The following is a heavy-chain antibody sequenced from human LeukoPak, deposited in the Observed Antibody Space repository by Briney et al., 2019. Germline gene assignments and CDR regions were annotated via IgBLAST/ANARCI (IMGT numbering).Heavy chain of an antibody. CDR1: GYTFTGYY. V-gene: IGHV1-2*02. CDR3: ARAPAIAAAGTSSTRGETGDH. D-gene: IGHD6-13*01. CDR2: INPNSGGT. J-gene: IGHJ4*02. Sequence: GASVKVSCKASGYTFTGYYMHWVRQAPGQGLERMGWINPNSGGTNYAQKFQGRVTMTRDTSISTAYMELSRLRSDDTAVYYCARAPAIAAAGTSSTRGETGDHWGQGTLVTVSS.